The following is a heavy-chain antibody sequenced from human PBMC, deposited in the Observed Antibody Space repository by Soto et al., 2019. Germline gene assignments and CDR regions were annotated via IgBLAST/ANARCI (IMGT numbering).Heavy chain of an antibody. D-gene: IGHD3-16*02. J-gene: IGHJ4*02. CDR3: AISTGGFGGLFVVPSDY. CDR1: GFTYESYA. Sequence: EVQLLEFGGGLVQPGGSLRLSCAASGFTYESYAMSWVRQAPGKGLEWVSGINSGGTVAHYADSVKGRFAISRDNSKNTLSLEMNSLRADDTGLYYCAISTGGFGGLFVVPSDYWGQGTLVTVSS. V-gene: IGHV3-23*01. CDR2: INSGGTVA.